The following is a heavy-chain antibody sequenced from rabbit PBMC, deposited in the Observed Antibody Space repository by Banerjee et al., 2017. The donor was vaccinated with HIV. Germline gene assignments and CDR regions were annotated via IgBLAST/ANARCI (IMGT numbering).Heavy chain of an antibody. CDR1: GFSFSGGYW. D-gene: IGHD6-1*01. J-gene: IGHJ6*01. CDR2: IDTGSSGST. CDR3: ARVIGGSGYAMDL. Sequence: QSLEESGGDLVKPGASLTLTCTASGFSFSGGYWIYWVRQAPGKGLEWIACIDTGSSGSTDYASWAKGRFTISKTSSTTVTLQMTSLTAADTATYFCARVIGGSGYAMDLWGPGTLVTVS. V-gene: IGHV1S40*01.